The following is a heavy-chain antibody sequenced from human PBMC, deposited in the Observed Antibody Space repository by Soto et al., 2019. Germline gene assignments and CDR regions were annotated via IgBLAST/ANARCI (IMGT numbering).Heavy chain of an antibody. J-gene: IGHJ4*02. CDR3: AKKVNSGPGSQYFDY. CDR2: FRTGGDDGTT. V-gene: IGHV3-23*01. CDR1: GFTFSSYS. D-gene: IGHD3-10*01. Sequence: PGGSLRLSCAASGFTFSSYSMSWVRQAPGKGLEWVSGFRTGGDDGTTYYADSEKGRFTISRDNSKNTLFLQMNSLRVEDTAIYYCAKKVNSGPGSQYFDYWGQGTLVTVSS.